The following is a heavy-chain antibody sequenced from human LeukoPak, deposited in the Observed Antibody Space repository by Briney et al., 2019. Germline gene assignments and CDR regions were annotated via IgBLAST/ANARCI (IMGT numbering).Heavy chain of an antibody. V-gene: IGHV1-2*04. CDR2: INPNSGGT. Sequence: ASVKVSCKASGYTFTGYYMHWVRQAPGQGLEWMGWINPNSGGTNYAQKFQGWVTMTRDTSISTAYMELSRLRSDDTAVYYCARVKTNWGILYYFDYWGQGTLVTVSS. CDR1: GYTFTGYY. CDR3: ARVKTNWGILYYFDY. J-gene: IGHJ4*02. D-gene: IGHD7-27*01.